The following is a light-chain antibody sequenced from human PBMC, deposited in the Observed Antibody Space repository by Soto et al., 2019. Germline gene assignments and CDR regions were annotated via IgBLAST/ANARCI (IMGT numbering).Light chain of an antibody. CDR2: EDN. CDR3: QSYDSSNHVV. CDR1: SASIASNY. Sequence: NFMLTQPHSVSESPGKTITISCTRSSASIASNYVQWYQQRPGSAPTTVIYEDNQRPSGVPDRFSGSIDSSSNSASLTISGLKTEDEADYYCQSYDSSNHVVFGGGTKVTVL. V-gene: IGLV6-57*04. J-gene: IGLJ2*01.